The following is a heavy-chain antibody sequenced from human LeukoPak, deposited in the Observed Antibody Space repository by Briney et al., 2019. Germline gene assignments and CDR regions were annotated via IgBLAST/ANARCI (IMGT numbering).Heavy chain of an antibody. CDR2: ISAYNGNT. D-gene: IGHD6-13*01. CDR3: ARDEPPGYSSSWYIGGDAFDI. V-gene: IGHV1-18*01. CDR1: GYTFTSYG. Sequence: ASVKVSCKASGYTFTSYGISWVRQAPGQGLEWMGWISAYNGNTNYAQKLQGSVTMTTDTSTSTAYMELRSLRSDDTAVYYCARDEPPGYSSSWYIGGDAFDIWGQGTMVTVSS. J-gene: IGHJ3*02.